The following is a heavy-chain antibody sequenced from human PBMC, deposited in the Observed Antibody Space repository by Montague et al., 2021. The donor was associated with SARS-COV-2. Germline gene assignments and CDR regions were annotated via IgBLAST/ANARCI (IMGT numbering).Heavy chain of an antibody. V-gene: IGHV4-4*01. D-gene: IGHD3/OR15-3a*01. CDR3: VRAGGLDNRPPV. Sequence: ETLSLTCAVSGDSIMTTNWWSWVRQPPGKGLEWIGEIYQSGSTNYNPSIKSRVTMSIAKSKNQFSLELNSVTAADTALYCCVRAGGLDNRPPVWGQGALVIVSS. J-gene: IGHJ4*02. CDR1: GDSIMTTNW. CDR2: IYQSGST.